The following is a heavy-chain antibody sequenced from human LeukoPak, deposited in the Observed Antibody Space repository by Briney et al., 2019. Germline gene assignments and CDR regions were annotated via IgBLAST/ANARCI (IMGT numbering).Heavy chain of an antibody. CDR1: GGSFSGYY. CDR3: ARGPQRERDSSSFDY. J-gene: IGHJ4*02. CDR2: INHSGST. V-gene: IGHV4-34*01. D-gene: IGHD3-22*01. Sequence: SETLSLTCAVYGGSFSGYYWSWIRQPPGKGLEWIGEINHSGSTNYNPSLKSRVTISVDTSKNQFSLKLSSVTAADTAVYYCARGPQRERDSSSFDYWGQGTLVAVSS.